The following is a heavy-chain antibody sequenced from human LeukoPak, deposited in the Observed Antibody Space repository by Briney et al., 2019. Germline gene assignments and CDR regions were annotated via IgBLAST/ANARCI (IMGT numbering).Heavy chain of an antibody. V-gene: IGHV2-5*02. CDR2: IYWDDDK. J-gene: IGHJ4*02. Sequence: SGPTLVNSTQTLTLTCTFSGFSLSTSGVGVGWIRQPPGKALEWLALIYWDDDKRYSPSLKSRLTITKDTSKNQVVLTMTNMDPVDTATYYYAHILTIAAAGTIPLWGYSDYWGQGTLVTVSS. CDR3: AHILTIAAAGTIPLWGYSDY. D-gene: IGHD6-13*01. CDR1: GFSLSTSGVG.